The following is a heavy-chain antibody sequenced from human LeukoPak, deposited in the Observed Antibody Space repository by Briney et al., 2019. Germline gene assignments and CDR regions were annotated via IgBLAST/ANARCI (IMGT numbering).Heavy chain of an antibody. J-gene: IGHJ4*02. CDR3: AKSSIFGVFTDY. CDR1: GFTFSSLG. V-gene: IGHV3-30*02. CDR2: IQYDGTNK. D-gene: IGHD3-3*01. Sequence: PGGSLRLSCAASGFTFSSLGMHWVRQAPGKGLEWVAFIQYDGTNKYYADSVKGRFTISRDNSKNTLYLQMSSLRTEDTAMYYCAKSSIFGVFTDYWGQGTLVTVSS.